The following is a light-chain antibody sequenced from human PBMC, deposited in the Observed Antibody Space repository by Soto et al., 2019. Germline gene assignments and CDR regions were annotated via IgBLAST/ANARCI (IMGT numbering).Light chain of an antibody. CDR3: SSYGGSNNVL. Sequence: QSALTQPPSASGSPGQSVAISCTGTSSDVGRYNFVSWYQQHPGKVPQVLIYEASKRASGVPDRFSGSKSGNTASLTVTGLQAEDEADYYCSSYGGSNNVLFGGGTKLTVL. V-gene: IGLV2-8*01. J-gene: IGLJ2*01. CDR2: EAS. CDR1: SSDVGRYNF.